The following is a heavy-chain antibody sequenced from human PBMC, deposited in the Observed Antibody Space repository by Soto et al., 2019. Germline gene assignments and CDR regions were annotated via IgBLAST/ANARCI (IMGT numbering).Heavy chain of an antibody. Sequence: QITLKESGPTLVKPTQTLTLTCTFSGFSLSTSGVGVGWIRQPPVKALEWLTLIYWDDDKRYSPSLKSRLTITKDTSKNQVVLTMTNMDPVDTATYYCAHGVHCSGGYCNFYYFDYWGQGTLVTVSS. V-gene: IGHV2-5*02. CDR3: AHGVHCSGGYCNFYYFDY. CDR2: IYWDDDK. D-gene: IGHD2-15*01. CDR1: GFSLSTSGVG. J-gene: IGHJ4*02.